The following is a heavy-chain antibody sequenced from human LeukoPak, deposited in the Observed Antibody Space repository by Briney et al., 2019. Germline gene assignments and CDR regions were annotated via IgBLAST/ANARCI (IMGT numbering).Heavy chain of an antibody. CDR1: GSTFSTYA. CDR3: AKAKDYYDSSGPDG. CDR2: ITGSGGST. D-gene: IGHD3-22*01. J-gene: IGHJ1*01. V-gene: IGHV3-23*01. Sequence: GGSLRLFCVASGSTFSTYAMSWVRQSPGKGLEWVSGITGSGGSTYYADSVRARFIISRDKSKNTLYLQMNSLRADDTAVYYCAKAKDYYDSSGPDGWGQGTLVTVSS.